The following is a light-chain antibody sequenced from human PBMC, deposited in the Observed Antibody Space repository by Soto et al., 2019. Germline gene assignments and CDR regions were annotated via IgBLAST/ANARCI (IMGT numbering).Light chain of an antibody. CDR1: SSDVGGYNY. Sequence: QSVLTQPASVSGSPGQSITISCSGTSSDVGGYNYVTWYQHHPGKAPELMIYDVTNRPSGVPNRFSGSKSGNTASLTISGLQAEDEADYYCSSYTSSSTVVFGGGTKLTVL. CDR2: DVT. V-gene: IGLV2-14*03. J-gene: IGLJ2*01. CDR3: SSYTSSSTVV.